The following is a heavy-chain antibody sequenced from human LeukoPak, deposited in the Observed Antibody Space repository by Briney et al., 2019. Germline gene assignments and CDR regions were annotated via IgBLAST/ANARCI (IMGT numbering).Heavy chain of an antibody. CDR2: ISRSGSTI. CDR3: ARDPILNRGNYYFDY. J-gene: IGHJ4*02. CDR1: GFTFSSYE. V-gene: IGHV3-48*03. D-gene: IGHD4-23*01. Sequence: PGGSLRLSCAASGFTFSSYEMNWVRQAPGKGLEWVSYISRSGSTIYYADSVKGRFTISRDNAKNSLYLQMNSLRAEDTAVYYCARDPILNRGNYYFDYWGQGTLATVSS.